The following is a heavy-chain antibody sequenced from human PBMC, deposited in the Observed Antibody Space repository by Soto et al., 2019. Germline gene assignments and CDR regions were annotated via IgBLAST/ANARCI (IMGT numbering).Heavy chain of an antibody. Sequence: QVQLVQSGAEVKKPGASVKVSCKASGYTFTSSGMSWVRQAPGQGLEWMGWISAHTGSSEYAQRFQGRDRMTTDRSTSTAYMELRSLRSDDTAVYYCARAFFYQGSDSRGYSFDAFDFWGPGTLVTVSS. CDR2: ISAHTGSS. D-gene: IGHD3-22*01. J-gene: IGHJ3*01. V-gene: IGHV1-18*01. CDR3: ARAFFYQGSDSRGYSFDAFDF. CDR1: GYTFTSSG.